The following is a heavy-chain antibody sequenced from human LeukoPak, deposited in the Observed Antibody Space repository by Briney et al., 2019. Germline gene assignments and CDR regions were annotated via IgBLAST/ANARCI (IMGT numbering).Heavy chain of an antibody. CDR2: ISYDGSNK. CDR3: ARDQYSSSWTPNFDY. D-gene: IGHD6-13*01. J-gene: IGHJ4*02. CDR1: GFTFSSYA. Sequence: GGSLRLSCAASGFTFSSYAMPWVRQAPGKGLEWVAVISYDGSNKYYADSVKGRFTISRDNSKNTLYLQMNSLRAEDTAVYYCARDQYSSSWTPNFDYWGQGTLVTVSS. V-gene: IGHV3-30-3*01.